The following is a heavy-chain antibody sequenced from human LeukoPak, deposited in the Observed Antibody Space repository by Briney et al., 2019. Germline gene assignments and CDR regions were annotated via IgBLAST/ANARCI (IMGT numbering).Heavy chain of an antibody. CDR3: AKHQLLLGWFDP. V-gene: IGHV3-23*01. D-gene: IGHD2-2*01. J-gene: IGHJ5*02. CDR2: ISGSGGST. CDR1: GFTFSSYA. Sequence: AGGSLRLSYAASGFTFSSYAMSWVRQAPGKGLEWVSAISGSGGSTYYAASVKGRFTISRDNSKNTLYLPMNSLRAKDTAAYYCAKHQLLLGWFDPWGQGTLVTVSS.